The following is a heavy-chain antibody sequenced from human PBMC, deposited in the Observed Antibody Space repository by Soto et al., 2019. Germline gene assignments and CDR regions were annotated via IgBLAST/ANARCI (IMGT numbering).Heavy chain of an antibody. V-gene: IGHV3-9*01. CDR1: GFTFDEYA. D-gene: IGHD3-16*02. J-gene: IGHJ4*02. Sequence: EGQLVESGGGLVQPGRSLRLLCAVSGFTFDEYAMHWVGQRPGKGLEWVSSIGWNSGSIAYAGSVKGRFTISRDNANNSLSLQMNNLRTEDTALYYCANGAYPSSGTYLFSFDDWGQGTLVTVSS. CDR2: IGWNSGSI. CDR3: ANGAYPSSGTYLFSFDD.